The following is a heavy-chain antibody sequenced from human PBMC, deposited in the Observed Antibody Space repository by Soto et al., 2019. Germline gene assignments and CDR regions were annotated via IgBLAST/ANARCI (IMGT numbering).Heavy chain of an antibody. CDR3: AKDRPTTSSSKMDV. CDR2: ISGGGDGT. J-gene: IGHJ6*04. D-gene: IGHD6-6*01. V-gene: IGHV3-23*01. CDR1: GFTFSTYA. Sequence: GGSLRLSCAASGFTFSTYAMSWVRQAPGKGLEWVSTISGGGDGTYYADSVRGRFTISRDNSKNTMYLQMDSLRAEDTAVYYCAKDRPTTSSSKMDVWGKGTTVTVSS.